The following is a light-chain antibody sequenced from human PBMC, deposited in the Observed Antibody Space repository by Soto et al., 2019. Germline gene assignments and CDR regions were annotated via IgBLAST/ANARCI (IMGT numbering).Light chain of an antibody. V-gene: IGKV3-11*01. CDR2: DAS. J-gene: IGKJ5*01. CDR1: QSVKTF. CDR3: QQRSNWPPIT. Sequence: EIVLTQSPATLSLSPGERATLSFGASQSVKTFLVWYQHRPGQAPRVLIYDASHRATGIPARFSGSGSGTDFTLTISSLEPEDAALYYCQQRSNWPPITFGQGTRLEIK.